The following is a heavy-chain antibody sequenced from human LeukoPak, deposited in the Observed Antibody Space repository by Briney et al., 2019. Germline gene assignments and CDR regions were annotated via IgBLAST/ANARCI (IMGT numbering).Heavy chain of an antibody. CDR2: IYYSGST. J-gene: IGHJ4*02. CDR1: GGSISSYY. CDR3: ASTLGATIPLDY. D-gene: IGHD1-26*01. V-gene: IGHV4-59*08. Sequence: PSETLSLTCTVSGGSISSYYWSWIRQPPGKGLEWIGYIYYSGSTNYNPSLKSRVTISVDTSKNQFSLKLSSVTAADTAVYYCASTLGATIPLDYWGQGTLVAVSS.